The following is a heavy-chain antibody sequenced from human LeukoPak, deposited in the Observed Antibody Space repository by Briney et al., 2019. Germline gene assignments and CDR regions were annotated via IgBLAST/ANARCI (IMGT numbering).Heavy chain of an antibody. Sequence: ASVKVSCKAPGYIFIGYYIHWVRQAPGQGLEWMGWINPNSGDTNYAQKFQGRVTMTRDTSISTAYMELTRLRSDDTAVYYCARDLDPWGQGTLVTVSS. CDR2: INPNSGDT. CDR1: GYIFIGYY. J-gene: IGHJ5*02. CDR3: ARDLDP. V-gene: IGHV1-2*02.